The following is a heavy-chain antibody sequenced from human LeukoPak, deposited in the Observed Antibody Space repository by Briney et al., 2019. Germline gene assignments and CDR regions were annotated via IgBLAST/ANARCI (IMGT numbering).Heavy chain of an antibody. J-gene: IGHJ3*02. D-gene: IGHD3-10*01. CDR3: ARDLFRAFDI. CDR2: ISSNSSYI. V-gene: IGHV3-21*01. Sequence: GGSLRLSCAASGFTFSTYSMNWVRQAPGKGLEWVSSISSNSSYICYAESVKGRFTISRDNAKNSLYLQMNSLRAEDTAVYYCARDLFRAFDIWGQGTVVTVSS. CDR1: GFTFSTYS.